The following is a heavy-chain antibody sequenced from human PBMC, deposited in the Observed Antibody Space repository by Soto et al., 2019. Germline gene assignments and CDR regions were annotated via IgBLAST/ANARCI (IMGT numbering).Heavy chain of an antibody. J-gene: IGHJ4*02. V-gene: IGHV4-4*02. CDR1: SGSISSSYW. Sequence: QVQLQESGPGLVTPSGTLSVTCAVSSGSISSSYWWSWVRQPPGERLEWIGEIHHSGDTNYNPSLESRVTISVDKSKNQSSLRLSSVTAADTAVYYCARIDYGSGSDYNFDYWCQGTLVTVSS. D-gene: IGHD3-10*01. CDR2: IHHSGDT. CDR3: ARIDYGSGSDYNFDY.